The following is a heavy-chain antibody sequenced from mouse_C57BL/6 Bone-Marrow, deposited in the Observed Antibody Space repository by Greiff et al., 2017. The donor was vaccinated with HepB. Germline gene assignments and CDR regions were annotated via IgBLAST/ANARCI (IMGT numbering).Heavy chain of an antibody. CDR2: FYPGSGSI. CDR3: ARHERYLLLRGGYFDV. V-gene: IGHV1-62-2*01. Sequence: QVQLKQSGAELVKPGASVKLSCKASGYTFTEYTIHWVKQRSGQGLEWIGWFYPGSGSIKYNEKFKEKATLTADKSSSTVYMELSRLTSEDSAVYFCARHERYLLLRGGYFDVWGTGTTVTVSS. J-gene: IGHJ1*03. D-gene: IGHD1-1*01. CDR1: GYTFTEYT.